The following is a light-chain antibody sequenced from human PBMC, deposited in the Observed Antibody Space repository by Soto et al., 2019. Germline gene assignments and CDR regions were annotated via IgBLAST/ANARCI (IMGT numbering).Light chain of an antibody. CDR2: EVT. Sequence: QSVLTQPPSASASPGQSVTISCTGTSSDVGGYDYVSWYQQHPSKAPKLMIYEVTKRPSGVPDRFSGSKSGNTASLTVSGLQAEDEADYYCSSYAGSNILLFGGGTKLTVL. J-gene: IGLJ2*01. CDR1: SSDVGGYDY. V-gene: IGLV2-8*01. CDR3: SSYAGSNILL.